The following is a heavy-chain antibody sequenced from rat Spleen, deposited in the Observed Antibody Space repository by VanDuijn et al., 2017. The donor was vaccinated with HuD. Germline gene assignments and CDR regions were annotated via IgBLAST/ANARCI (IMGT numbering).Heavy chain of an antibody. CDR2: INNVGGT. Sequence: EVQLQESGPGLVKPSQSLSLTCSVTGYSITSSYRWNWIRKFPGNKLEWMGYINNVGGTNYNPSLKSRISITRDTSNNQFFLQVNTVTTEDTATYYCARVEATYWFAYWGQGTLVTVSS. J-gene: IGHJ3*01. D-gene: IGHD1-10*01. CDR1: GYSITSSYR. CDR3: ARVEATYWFAY. V-gene: IGHV3-3*01.